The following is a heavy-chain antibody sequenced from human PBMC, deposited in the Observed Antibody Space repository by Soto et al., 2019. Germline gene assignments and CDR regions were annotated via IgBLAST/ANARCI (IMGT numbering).Heavy chain of an antibody. Sequence: GGSLRLSCAASGLTFSRCEMNWVRQAQGKGLEWVSSINTNSDYIYYADSVKGRFTISRDNAIHSLYLQINSLRAEHTAVYYCASGTADYDDSSGYFEQWGRGALVTVSS. CDR2: INTNSDYI. D-gene: IGHD3-22*01. J-gene: IGHJ4*02. CDR3: ASGTADYDDSSGYFEQ. CDR1: GLTFSRCE. V-gene: IGHV3-21*01.